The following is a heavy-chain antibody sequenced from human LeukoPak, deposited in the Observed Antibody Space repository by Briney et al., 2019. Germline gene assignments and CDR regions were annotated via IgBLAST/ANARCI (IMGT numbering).Heavy chain of an antibody. CDR3: ARDKPEYSSSWYYYYYYMDV. V-gene: IGHV3-20*04. J-gene: IGHJ6*03. D-gene: IGHD6-13*01. Sequence: GGSLRLSCAASGFTFSSYGMHWVRQAPGKGLEWVSGINWNGGSTGYADSVKGRFAISRDNAKNSLYLQMNSLRAEDTALYYCARDKPEYSSSWYYYYYYMDVWGKGTTVTVSS. CDR2: INWNGGST. CDR1: GFTFSSYG.